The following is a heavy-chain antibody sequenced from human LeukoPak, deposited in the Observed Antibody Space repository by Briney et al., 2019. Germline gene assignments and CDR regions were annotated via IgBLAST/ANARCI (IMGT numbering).Heavy chain of an antibody. CDR3: ARHPNPPDYGGNYWYFDL. D-gene: IGHD4-23*01. CDR2: IYYSGST. CDR1: GGSISSSSYY. V-gene: IGHV4-39*01. J-gene: IGHJ2*01. Sequence: SETLSLTCTVSGGSISSSSYYWGWIRQPPGKGLEWIGSIYYSGSTNYNPSLKSRVTISVDTSKNQFSLKLSSVTAADTAVYYCARHPNPPDYGGNYWYFDLWGRGTLVTVSS.